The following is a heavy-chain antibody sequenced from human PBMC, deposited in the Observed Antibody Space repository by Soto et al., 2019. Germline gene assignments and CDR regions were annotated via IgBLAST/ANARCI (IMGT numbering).Heavy chain of an antibody. D-gene: IGHD5-18*01. CDR2: ISYDGSNK. Sequence: QVQLVESGGGVVQPGRSLRLSCAASGFTFSSYGMHWVRQAPGKGLEWVAVISYDGSNKYYADSVKGRFTISRDNSKNTLYLQMNSLRAEDTAVYYCAKEMEPDTFRACDIWGQGTMVTVSS. V-gene: IGHV3-30*18. CDR1: GFTFSSYG. CDR3: AKEMEPDTFRACDI. J-gene: IGHJ3*02.